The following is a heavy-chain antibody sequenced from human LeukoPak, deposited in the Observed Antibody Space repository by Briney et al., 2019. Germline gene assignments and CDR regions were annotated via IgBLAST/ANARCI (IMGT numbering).Heavy chain of an antibody. J-gene: IGHJ5*02. CDR3: ARATYYYDSSGYYYVGWFDP. Sequence: PSETLSLTCAVYGGSFSGHYWSWIRQPPGKGLEWIGEINHSGSTNYNPSLKSRVTISVDTSKNQFSLKLSSVTAADTAVYYCARATYYYDSSGYYYVGWFDPWGQGTLVTVSS. CDR2: INHSGST. D-gene: IGHD3-22*01. CDR1: GGSFSGHY. V-gene: IGHV4-34*01.